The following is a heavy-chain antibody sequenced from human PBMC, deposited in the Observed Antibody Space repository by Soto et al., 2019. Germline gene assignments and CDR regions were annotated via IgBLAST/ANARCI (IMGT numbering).Heavy chain of an antibody. V-gene: IGHV4-39*01. CDR2: IYYSGST. J-gene: IGHJ4*02. CDR3: SRVSVVAATEALAY. CDR1: GGSISSSSYY. D-gene: IGHD2-15*01. Sequence: SETLSLTCTVSGGSISSSSYYWGWIRQPPGKGLEWIGSIYYSGSTYYNPSLKSRVTISVDTSKNQFSLKLSSVTAADTAVYYCSRVSVVAATEALAYSGQGTQVTVSS.